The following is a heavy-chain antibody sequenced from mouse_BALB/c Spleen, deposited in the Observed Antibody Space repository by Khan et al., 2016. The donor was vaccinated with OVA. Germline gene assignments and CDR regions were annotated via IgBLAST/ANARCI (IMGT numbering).Heavy chain of an antibody. CDR1: GYSITSDYA. CDR3: ARVYGGDFDY. J-gene: IGHJ2*01. Sequence: EVKLLESGPGLVKPSQSLSLTCTVTGYSITSDYAWNWIRQFPGNQLEWMGFISYSGNTNYNPSLKSRASITRDTSKNQFFLHMNSVTNEDTAKYYCARVYGGDFDYWGQGTTLTVSS. V-gene: IGHV3-2*02. CDR2: ISYSGNT. D-gene: IGHD1-1*01.